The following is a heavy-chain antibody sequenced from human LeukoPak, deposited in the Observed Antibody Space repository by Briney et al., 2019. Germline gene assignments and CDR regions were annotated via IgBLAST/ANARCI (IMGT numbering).Heavy chain of an antibody. CDR3: ARHREDVLRFLEWLAPHAFDI. D-gene: IGHD3-3*01. CDR2: ISAYNGNT. V-gene: IGHV1-18*01. CDR1: GYTFTSYG. J-gene: IGHJ3*02. Sequence: SVKVSCKASGYTFTSYGISWVRQAPGQGLGWMGWISAYNGNTNYAQKLQGRVTMTTDTSTSTAYMELRSLRSDDTAVYYCARHREDVLRFLEWLAPHAFDIWGQGTMVTVSS.